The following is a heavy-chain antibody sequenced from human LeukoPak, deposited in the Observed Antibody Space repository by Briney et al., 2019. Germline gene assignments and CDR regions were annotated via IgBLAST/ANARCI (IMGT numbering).Heavy chain of an antibody. CDR1: RGSISSSSYY. J-gene: IGHJ4*02. CDR3: ARHSSSWNSVGLYYFDY. D-gene: IGHD6-13*01. Sequence: PSETLSLTCTVSRGSISSSSYYGDWIRQPAGKGLEWIGRVYANGSTNYNPSLKSRVTISVDTSKNQFSLKLSSVTAADTAVYYCARHSSSWNSVGLYYFDYWGQGTLVTVSS. V-gene: IGHV4-61*02. CDR2: VYANGST.